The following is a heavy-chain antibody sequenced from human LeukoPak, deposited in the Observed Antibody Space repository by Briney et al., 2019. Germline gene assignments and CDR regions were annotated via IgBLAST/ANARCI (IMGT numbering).Heavy chain of an antibody. CDR1: GFTFSSYS. CDR2: ISSSSSYI. CDR3: ARDPSLVTYYFDY. V-gene: IGHV3-21*01. D-gene: IGHD4-23*01. Sequence: PGGSLRLSCAASGFTFSSYSMNWVRQAPGKGLEWVSSISSSSSYIYYADSVKGRFTISRDNAKNSLYLQMNSLRAEDTAVYYCARDPSLVTYYFDYWGQGTLVTVSS. J-gene: IGHJ4*02.